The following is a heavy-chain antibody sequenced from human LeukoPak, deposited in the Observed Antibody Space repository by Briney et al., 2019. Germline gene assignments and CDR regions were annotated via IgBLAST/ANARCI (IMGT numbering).Heavy chain of an antibody. CDR1: GYTFTSYY. Sequence: EASVKVSCKASGYTFTSYYMHWVRQAPGQGLEWMGIINPSGGSTSYAQKFQGRVTMTRNTSISTAYMELSSLRSEDTAVYYCARGPGGCSGGSCYSHYYYGMDVWGQGTTVTVSS. J-gene: IGHJ6*02. D-gene: IGHD2-15*01. V-gene: IGHV1-46*01. CDR2: INPSGGST. CDR3: ARGPGGCSGGSCYSHYYYGMDV.